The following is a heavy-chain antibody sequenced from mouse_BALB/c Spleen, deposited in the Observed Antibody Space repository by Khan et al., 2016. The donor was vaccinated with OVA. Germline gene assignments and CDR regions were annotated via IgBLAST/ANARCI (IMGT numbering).Heavy chain of an antibody. V-gene: IGHV9-4*02. CDR2: INTHSGVP. J-gene: IGHJ4*01. D-gene: IGHD2-14*01. CDR1: GYTFTTAG. CDR3: ARGGAAYYRNDGGAMEY. Sequence: QIQLVQSGPELKKPGETVRISCKASGYTFTTAGIQWVQKMPGKGLKWIGWINTHSGVPKYAEDFKGRFAFSLEISVNTAYLQITNLKNEDTATYFFARGGAAYYRNDGGAMEYWGKGTSVTVSS.